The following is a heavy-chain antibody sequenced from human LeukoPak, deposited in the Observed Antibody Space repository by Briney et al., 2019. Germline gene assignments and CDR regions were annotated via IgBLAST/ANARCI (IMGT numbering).Heavy chain of an antibody. CDR1: GYTFTGYY. Sequence: ASVKVSCKASGYTFTGYYMHWVRQAPGQGLEWMGRINPNSGGTNYAQKFQGRVTMTRDTSISTAYMELSRLRSDDTAVYYCARVKQRVAYCGGDCSPSYWGQGTLVTVSS. CDR2: INPNSGGT. CDR3: ARVKQRVAYCGGDCSPSY. D-gene: IGHD2-21*01. J-gene: IGHJ4*02. V-gene: IGHV1-2*06.